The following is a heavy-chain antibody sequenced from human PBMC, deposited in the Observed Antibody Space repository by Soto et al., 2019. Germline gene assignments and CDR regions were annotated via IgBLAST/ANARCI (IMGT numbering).Heavy chain of an antibody. CDR3: ARPRGVATPDSGLYDY. D-gene: IGHD3-10*01. CDR2: IYPGDSDT. Sequence: GESLKISCQGSGYRFNTYWIGWVRQMPGKGLEWMGIIYPGDSDTKYSPSFQGQVTISADKSINTVYLQRSSLRASDTAIYYCARPRGVATPDSGLYDYWGQGTPVTVAS. J-gene: IGHJ4*02. CDR1: GYRFNTYW. V-gene: IGHV5-51*01.